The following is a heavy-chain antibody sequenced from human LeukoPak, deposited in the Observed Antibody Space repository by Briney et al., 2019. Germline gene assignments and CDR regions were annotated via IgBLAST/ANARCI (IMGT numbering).Heavy chain of an antibody. J-gene: IGHJ5*02. Sequence: AASVKLSCKASGYTFTSFDINWVRQAPGHGLEWMGWMNPNSGNTGYAQKFPRRVTITRTTSITTDYMELSILRSDATAVYYCARGLSAYCSGGSCYSVSAWFDRGGEGTLVTVSS. V-gene: IGHV1-8*02. CDR1: GYTFTSFD. CDR3: ARGLSAYCSGGSCYSVSAWFDR. D-gene: IGHD2-15*01. CDR2: MNPNSGNT.